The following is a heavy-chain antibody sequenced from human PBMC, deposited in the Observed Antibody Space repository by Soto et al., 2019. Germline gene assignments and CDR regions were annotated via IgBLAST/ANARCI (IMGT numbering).Heavy chain of an antibody. Sequence: WGLLRVSCAASGVTFSNYIMHWVRKAPGKGLEWVAIILHDGNNKYYADSVKGRFTISRDNSKNTLYLQMNSLRTEDTAIYYCARDDEGGSYCDLGYWGQGTLVTVSS. CDR3: ARDDEGGSYCDLGY. V-gene: IGHV3-30-3*01. CDR1: GVTFSNYI. CDR2: ILHDGNNK. D-gene: IGHD3-10*01. J-gene: IGHJ4*02.